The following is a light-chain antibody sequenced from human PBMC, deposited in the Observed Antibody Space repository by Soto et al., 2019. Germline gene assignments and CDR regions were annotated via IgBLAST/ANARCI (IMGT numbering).Light chain of an antibody. CDR2: GAS. Sequence: EIVLTQSPGTLSLSPGERAALSFMASQSVSSNYLAWYQQKPGQAPRLLIYGASSRASGVPDRFSGSGSGTDFTLTISRLEPEDFAVYYCQQYGSSPPITFGQGTRLEIK. V-gene: IGKV3-20*01. J-gene: IGKJ5*01. CDR1: QSVSSNY. CDR3: QQYGSSPPIT.